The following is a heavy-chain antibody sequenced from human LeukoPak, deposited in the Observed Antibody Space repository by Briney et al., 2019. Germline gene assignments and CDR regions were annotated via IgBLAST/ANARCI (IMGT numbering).Heavy chain of an antibody. J-gene: IGHJ4*02. Sequence: SETLSLTCTVSGGSISSSSYYCGWIRQPPGKGLEWIGSIYYSGSTYYNPSLKSRVTISVDTSKNQFSLKLSSVTAADTAVYYCARVDGIAVVGTADHYWGQGTLVTVSS. CDR3: ARVDGIAVVGTADHY. CDR1: GGSISSSSYY. CDR2: IYYSGST. V-gene: IGHV4-39*07. D-gene: IGHD6-19*01.